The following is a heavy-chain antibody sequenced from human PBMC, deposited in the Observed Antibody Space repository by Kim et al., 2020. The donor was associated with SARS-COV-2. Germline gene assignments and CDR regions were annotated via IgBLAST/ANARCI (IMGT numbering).Heavy chain of an antibody. CDR3: ARERAYCSSTSCSESFDY. CDR2: IYYSGST. Sequence: SETLSLTCTVSGGSISSYYWSWIRQPPGKGLEWIGYIYYSGSTNYNPSLKSRVTISVDTSKNQFSLKLSSVTAADTAVYYCARERAYCSSTSCSESFDYWGQGTLVTVSS. J-gene: IGHJ4*02. CDR1: GGSISSYY. D-gene: IGHD2-2*01. V-gene: IGHV4-59*01.